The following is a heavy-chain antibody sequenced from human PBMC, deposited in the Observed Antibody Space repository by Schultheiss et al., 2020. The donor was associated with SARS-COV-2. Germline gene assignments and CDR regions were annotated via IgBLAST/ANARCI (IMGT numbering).Heavy chain of an antibody. CDR2: INHSGST. CDR1: GGSFSGYY. V-gene: IGHV4-34*01. CDR3: ASLIDSSGYYSLDY. D-gene: IGHD3-22*01. J-gene: IGHJ4*02. Sequence: GSLRLSCAVYGGSFSGYYWSWIRQPPGKGLEWIGEINHSGSTNYNPSLKSRVTISVDTSKNQFSLKLSSVTAADTAVYYCASLIDSSGYYSLDYWGQGTLVTVSS.